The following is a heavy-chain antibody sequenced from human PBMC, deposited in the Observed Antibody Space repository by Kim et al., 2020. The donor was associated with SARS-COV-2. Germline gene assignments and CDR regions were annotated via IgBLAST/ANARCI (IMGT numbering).Heavy chain of an antibody. D-gene: IGHD3-3*01. CDR3: ARDSRITIFGVVSYYYYYMDV. Sequence: ASVKVSCKASGYTFTSYAMHWVRQAPGQRLEWMGWINAGNGNTKYSQKFQGRVTITRDTSASTAYMELSSLRSEDTAVYYCARDSRITIFGVVSYYYYYMDVWGKGTTGTVSS. CDR2: INAGNGNT. V-gene: IGHV1-3*01. CDR1: GYTFTSYA. J-gene: IGHJ6*03.